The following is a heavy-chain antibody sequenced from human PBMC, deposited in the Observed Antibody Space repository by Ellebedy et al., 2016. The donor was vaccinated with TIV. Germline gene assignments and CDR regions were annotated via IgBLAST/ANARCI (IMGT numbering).Heavy chain of an antibody. CDR2: TYYRSKWYN. J-gene: IGHJ6*02. CDR3: ARRSSRNVMDV. CDR1: GDSVSSNSAG. V-gene: IGHV6-1*01. Sequence: MPSETLSLTCAISGDSVSSNSAGWNWIRQSPSIGLEWLGRTYYRSKWYNDYAVYVKSRITINPDTSKNQFSLQLNSVTPEDTAVYYCARRSSRNVMDVWGQGTTVTVSS. D-gene: IGHD6-13*01.